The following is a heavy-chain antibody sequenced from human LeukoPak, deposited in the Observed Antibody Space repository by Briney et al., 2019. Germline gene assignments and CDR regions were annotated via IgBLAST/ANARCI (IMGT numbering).Heavy chain of an antibody. Sequence: GGSLRLSCAASGFTFSSYAMSWVRQAPGKGLEWVSAISGSGGSTYYADSVKGRFTISRDNSKNTLYLQMNGLRAEDTAVSYCAKSPKVGARPDYWGQGALVTVSS. CDR1: GFTFSSYA. V-gene: IGHV3-23*01. J-gene: IGHJ4*02. CDR2: ISGSGGST. CDR3: AKSPKVGARPDY. D-gene: IGHD6-6*01.